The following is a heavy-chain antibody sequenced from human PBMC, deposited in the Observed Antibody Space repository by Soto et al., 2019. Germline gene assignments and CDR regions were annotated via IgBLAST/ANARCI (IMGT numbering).Heavy chain of an antibody. D-gene: IGHD6-19*01. V-gene: IGHV1-69*02. CDR3: ARQGSIALAGPLDY. Sequence: GASVKVSCKASGGTFSSYTISWVRQAPGQGLEWMGRIIPILGIANYAQKFQGRVTITADKSTSTAYMELSSLRSEDTAVYYCARQGSIALAGPLDYWGQGTLVTVSS. J-gene: IGHJ4*02. CDR1: GGTFSSYT. CDR2: IIPILGIA.